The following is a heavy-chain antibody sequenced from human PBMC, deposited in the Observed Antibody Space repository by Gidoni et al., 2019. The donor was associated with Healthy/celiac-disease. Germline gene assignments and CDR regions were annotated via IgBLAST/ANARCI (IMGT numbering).Heavy chain of an antibody. CDR1: GGSISSYF. J-gene: IGHJ6*02. D-gene: IGHD3-9*01. CDR3: ARLSGYFATYGMDV. Sequence: QVHLLESGPGLVKPSETLPLTSPVSGGSISSYFWSWIRQPPAKGLEWIGYIYYSGSTNYNPSLKSRGTISVDTSKNQFSLKLSSVTAADTAVYYCARLSGYFATYGMDVWGQGTTVTVSS. V-gene: IGHV4-59*08. CDR2: IYYSGST.